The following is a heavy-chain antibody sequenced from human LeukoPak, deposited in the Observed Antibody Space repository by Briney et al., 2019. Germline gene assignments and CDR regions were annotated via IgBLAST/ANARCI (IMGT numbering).Heavy chain of an antibody. V-gene: IGHV4-34*01. CDR1: GGSFSGYY. CDR2: INHSGST. CDR3: ARDGWFGELLPFRD. D-gene: IGHD3-10*01. J-gene: IGHJ4*02. Sequence: SETLSLTCAVYGGSFSGYYWSWIRQPPGKGLEWIGEINHSGSTNYNPSLKSRVTISVDTSKNQFSLKLSSVTAADTAVYYCARDGWFGELLPFRDWGQGTLVTVSS.